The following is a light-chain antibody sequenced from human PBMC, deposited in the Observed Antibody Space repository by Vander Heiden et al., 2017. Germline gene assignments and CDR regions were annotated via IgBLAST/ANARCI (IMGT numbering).Light chain of an antibody. CDR2: EVS. CDR1: SSDVGGYNY. Sequence: QSALTQPASVSGSPGQSLTISCTGPSSDVGGYNYVSWYHQHPGKAPRLMMYEVSKRASGVSNRCSGSKAGNTSSLTSSGLQAEDEADYYCSSYTSSSTVVFGGGTKLTVL. CDR3: SSYTSSSTVV. J-gene: IGLJ2*01. V-gene: IGLV2-14*01.